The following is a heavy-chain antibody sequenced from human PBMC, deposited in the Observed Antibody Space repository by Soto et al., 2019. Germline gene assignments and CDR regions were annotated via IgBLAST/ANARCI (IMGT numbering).Heavy chain of an antibody. CDR3: ARTYYYGLGSYYNWFDP. J-gene: IGHJ5*02. V-gene: IGHV1-8*01. CDR2: MNPDSGNT. CDR1: GYTFTSYD. Sequence: ASVKVSCKASGYTFTSYDINWVRQATGQGLEWMGRMNPDSGNTGYAQKFQGRVTMTRNTSISTAYMELSSLRSEDTAVYYCARTYYYGLGSYYNWFDPWGQGIRVTVSS. D-gene: IGHD3-10*01.